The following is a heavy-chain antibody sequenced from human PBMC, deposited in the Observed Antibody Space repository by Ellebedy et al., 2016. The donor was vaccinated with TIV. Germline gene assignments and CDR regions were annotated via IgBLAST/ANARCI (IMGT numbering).Heavy chain of an antibody. CDR1: GGSISSYY. V-gene: IGHV4-59*12. Sequence: SETLSLTCTVSGGSISSYYWSWIRQPPGKGLEWIGYIYYSGSTNYNPSLKSRVTISVDTSKNQFSLKLSSVTAADTAVYYCASLAVGASLPFFDYWGQGTLVTVSS. CDR2: IYYSGST. D-gene: IGHD1-26*01. CDR3: ASLAVGASLPFFDY. J-gene: IGHJ4*02.